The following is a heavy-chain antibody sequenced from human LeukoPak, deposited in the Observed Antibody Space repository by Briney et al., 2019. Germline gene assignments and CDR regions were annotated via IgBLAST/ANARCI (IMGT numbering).Heavy chain of an antibody. CDR2: IYTSGST. Sequence: SETLSLTCTVSGDSISNYYWSWIRQPAGKGLEWIGRIYTSGSTSYNPSLKSRVTMSVDTSKNQFSLKLSSVTAADTAVYYCARDAHYDFWSGDGFHIWGQGTMVTASS. V-gene: IGHV4-4*07. J-gene: IGHJ3*02. CDR1: GDSISNYY. D-gene: IGHD3-3*01. CDR3: ARDAHYDFWSGDGFHI.